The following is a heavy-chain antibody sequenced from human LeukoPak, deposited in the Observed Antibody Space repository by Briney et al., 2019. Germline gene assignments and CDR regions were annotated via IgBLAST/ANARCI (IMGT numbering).Heavy chain of an antibody. V-gene: IGHV1-69*05. J-gene: IGHJ5*02. CDR1: VGTFSSYA. D-gene: IGHD5-12*01. Sequence: SVKVSCKASVGTFSSYAISWVRQAPGQGLEWMGRIIPIFGTANYAQKFQGRVTITTDESTSTAYMELSSLRSEDTAVYYCARSLYSGYVYWFDPWGQGTLVTVSS. CDR3: ARSLYSGYVYWFDP. CDR2: IIPIFGTA.